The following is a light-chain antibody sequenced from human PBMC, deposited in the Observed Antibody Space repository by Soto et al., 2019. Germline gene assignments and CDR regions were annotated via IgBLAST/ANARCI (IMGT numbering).Light chain of an antibody. Sequence: QSALTQPASVSGSPGQSITISCTGTRSDVGGRNYVSWYQQHPGKAPKLIIYDVNNRPSGVSNRFSGSKSGNTASLTISGLQAEDEADYYCSSFTSSNTAVFGGGTQLTVL. J-gene: IGLJ7*01. CDR3: SSFTSSNTAV. CDR1: RSDVGGRNY. V-gene: IGLV2-14*01. CDR2: DVN.